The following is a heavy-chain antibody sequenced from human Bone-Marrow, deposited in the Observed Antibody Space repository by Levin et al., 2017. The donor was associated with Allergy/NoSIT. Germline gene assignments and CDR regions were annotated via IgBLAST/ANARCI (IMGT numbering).Heavy chain of an antibody. J-gene: IGHJ5*02. Sequence: QAGGSLRLSCAASGFTFSSYWMHWVRQAPGKGLVWVSRINSDGSSTSYADSVKGRFTISRDNAKNTLYLQMNSLRAEDTAVYYCMAARQRDWFDPWGQGTLVTVSS. D-gene: IGHD6-6*01. CDR3: MAARQRDWFDP. CDR1: GFTFSSYW. V-gene: IGHV3-74*01. CDR2: INSDGSST.